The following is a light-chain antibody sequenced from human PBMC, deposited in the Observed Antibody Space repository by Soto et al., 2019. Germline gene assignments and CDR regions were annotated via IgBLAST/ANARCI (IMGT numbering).Light chain of an antibody. CDR1: SSNIGNNY. V-gene: IGLV1-51*02. CDR3: GTWYSSLSAGV. CDR2: ENN. J-gene: IGLJ3*02. Sequence: QSVLTQPPSVSAAPGQKVTISCSGSSSNIGNNYVSWYQQLPGTAPKLLIYENNKRPSGITDRFSGSKSGTSATLGITGLQNGDEADYYCGTWYSSLSAGVFGGGTKLTVL.